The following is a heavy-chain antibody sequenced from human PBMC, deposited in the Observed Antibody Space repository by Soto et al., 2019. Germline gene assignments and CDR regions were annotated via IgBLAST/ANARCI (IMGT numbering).Heavy chain of an antibody. D-gene: IGHD6-6*01. Sequence: GGSLRLSCAASGFTFSSYGMHWVRQAPGKGLEWVAVIWYDGSNKYYADSVKGRFTISRDNSKNTLYLQMNSLRAEDTAVYYCARDQERAIAAPRGNYYYYYGMDVWGQGTTVTVSS. CDR3: ARDQERAIAAPRGNYYYYYGMDV. CDR1: GFTFSSYG. J-gene: IGHJ6*02. V-gene: IGHV3-33*01. CDR2: IWYDGSNK.